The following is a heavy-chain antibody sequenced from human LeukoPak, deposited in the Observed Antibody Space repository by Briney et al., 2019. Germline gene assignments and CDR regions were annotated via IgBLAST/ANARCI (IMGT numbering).Heavy chain of an antibody. D-gene: IGHD6-6*01. CDR1: GGSISSSNW. Sequence: PSGTLSLTCAVSGGSISSSNWWSWVRQPPGKGLEWIGEIYHSGSTNYNQSLKSRVTISVDKSKNQFSLKLSSVTAADTAVYYCARVGGAARQLVDYWGQGTLVTVSS. J-gene: IGHJ4*02. CDR2: IYHSGST. V-gene: IGHV4-4*02. CDR3: ARVGGAARQLVDY.